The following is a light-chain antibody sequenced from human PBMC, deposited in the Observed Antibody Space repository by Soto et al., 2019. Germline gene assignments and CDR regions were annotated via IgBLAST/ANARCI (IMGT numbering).Light chain of an antibody. Sequence: IGLTQSPGTLSLSPGERATLSCRASQSVSSNYITWYQQKPGQAPRRLIFGASSRATGIPDRFSGSGSGTEFTLTISSLQSEDFAVYYCQQYYNWPPITFGQGTRLEIK. CDR1: QSVSSNY. V-gene: IGKV3-20*01. CDR2: GAS. CDR3: QQYYNWPPIT. J-gene: IGKJ5*01.